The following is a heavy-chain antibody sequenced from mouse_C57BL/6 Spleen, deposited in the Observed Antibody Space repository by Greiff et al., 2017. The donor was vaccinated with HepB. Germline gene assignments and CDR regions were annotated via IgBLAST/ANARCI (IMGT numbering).Heavy chain of an antibody. CDR2: IDPETGGT. V-gene: IGHV1-15*01. CDR1: GYTFTDYE. J-gene: IGHJ3*01. CDR3: ARSRGVYGYERGAWFAY. D-gene: IGHD2-2*01. Sequence: QVQLQQSGAELVRPGASVTLSCKASGYTFTDYEMHWVKQTPVHGLEWIGAIDPETGGTAYNQKFKGKAILTADKSSSTAYMELRSLTSEDSAVYYCARSRGVYGYERGAWFAYWGQETLVTVSA.